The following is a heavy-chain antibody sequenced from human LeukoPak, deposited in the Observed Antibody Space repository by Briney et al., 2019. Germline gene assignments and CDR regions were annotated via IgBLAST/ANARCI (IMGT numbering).Heavy chain of an antibody. V-gene: IGHV1-2*02. D-gene: IGHD6-19*01. CDR3: ARPYSSGWYWIDY. CDR2: INPNSGGT. CDR1: GYTFTGYY. J-gene: IGHJ4*02. Sequence: ASVKVSCKGSGYTFTGYYMHWVRQAPGQGLEWMGWINPNSGGTNYAQKLQGRVTMTRDTSISTAYMELSRLRSDDTAVYYCARPYSSGWYWIDYWGQGTLVTVSS.